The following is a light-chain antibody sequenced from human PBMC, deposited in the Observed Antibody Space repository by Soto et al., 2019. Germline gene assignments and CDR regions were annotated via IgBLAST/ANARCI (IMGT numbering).Light chain of an antibody. Sequence: DTVLTQSPATLSLSPGERATLSCRASQSVTTYLAWYQRKPGQAPRLLIYDASTRATGIPARFSGSGSGTDFTLTISSVEPEDSAVYYCQQRSNWPQSYTFGQGTKVDIK. CDR1: QSVTTY. CDR3: QQRSNWPQSYT. V-gene: IGKV3-11*01. CDR2: DAS. J-gene: IGKJ2*01.